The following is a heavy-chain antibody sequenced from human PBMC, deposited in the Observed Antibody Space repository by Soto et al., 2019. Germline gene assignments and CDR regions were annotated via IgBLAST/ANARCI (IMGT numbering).Heavy chain of an antibody. CDR2: IWYDGSNK. Sequence: GGSLRLSCAASGFTFSSYGMHWVRQDPGKGLEWVAVIWYDGSNKYYADSVKGRFTISRDNSKNTLYLQMNSLRAEDTAVYYCARDSRWLVPAHYFDYWGQGTLVTVSS. D-gene: IGHD6-19*01. CDR1: GFTFSSYG. V-gene: IGHV3-33*01. J-gene: IGHJ4*02. CDR3: ARDSRWLVPAHYFDY.